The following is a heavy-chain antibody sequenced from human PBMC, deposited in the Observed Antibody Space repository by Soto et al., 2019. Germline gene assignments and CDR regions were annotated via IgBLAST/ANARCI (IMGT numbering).Heavy chain of an antibody. CDR3: AKDIRSGYDQTYYYFDY. D-gene: IGHD5-12*01. J-gene: IGHJ4*02. Sequence: EVQLVESGGGLVQPGRSLRLSCAASGFTFDDYAMHWVRQAPGKGLEWVSGISWNSGSIGYADSVKGRFTISRDNAKNSLYLQMNSLRAEDTALYYCAKDIRSGYDQTYYYFDYWGQGTLVTVSS. CDR2: ISWNSGSI. CDR1: GFTFDDYA. V-gene: IGHV3-9*01.